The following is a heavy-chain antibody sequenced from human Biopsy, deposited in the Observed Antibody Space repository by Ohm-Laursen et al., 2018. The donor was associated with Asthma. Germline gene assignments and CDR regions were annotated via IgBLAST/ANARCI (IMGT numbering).Heavy chain of an antibody. CDR3: ARGQKSPGDRWFDP. CDR1: GYTFIGYH. D-gene: IGHD7-27*01. V-gene: IGHV1-2*06. Sequence: ASVKVSCKTSGYTFIGYHIHWVRQAPGQGLGWMGRINPNSGGTNYAQKFRGRVTMTSDTSISTAYMELSRLRSDDTALYYCARGQKSPGDRWFDPWGQGTLVTVSS. CDR2: INPNSGGT. J-gene: IGHJ5*02.